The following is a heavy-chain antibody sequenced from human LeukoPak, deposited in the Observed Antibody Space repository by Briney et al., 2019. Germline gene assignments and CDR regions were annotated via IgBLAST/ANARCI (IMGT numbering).Heavy chain of an antibody. Sequence: PSETPSLTCTVSGGSITGYYWTWIRQPAGKGLEWIGRISDSGRAYYNPSLESRVTISLDTSNNRFSLKVTSVTAADTAVYYWARGTDMAPITGKYSFVYWGQGTLVSVSS. D-gene: IGHD5-24*01. CDR2: ISDSGRA. V-gene: IGHV4-4*07. J-gene: IGHJ4*02. CDR1: GGSITGYY. CDR3: ARGTDMAPITGKYSFVY.